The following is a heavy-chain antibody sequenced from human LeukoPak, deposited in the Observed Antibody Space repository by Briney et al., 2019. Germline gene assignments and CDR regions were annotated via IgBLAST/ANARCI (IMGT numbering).Heavy chain of an antibody. D-gene: IGHD1-26*01. J-gene: IGHJ4*02. CDR1: GYTFTSYG. V-gene: IGHV1-18*01. CDR2: ISAYNGNT. CDR3: ARFDEWELLGGSFDY. Sequence: ASVKVSCKASGYTFTSYGISWVRQAPGQGLEWMGWISAYNGNTNYAQKLQGRVTMTTDTSTSTAYMELRSLRSDDTAVYYCARFDEWELLGGSFDYWGQGTLVTVSS.